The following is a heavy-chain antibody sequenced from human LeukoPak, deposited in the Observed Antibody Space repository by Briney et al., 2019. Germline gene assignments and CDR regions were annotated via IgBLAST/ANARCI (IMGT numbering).Heavy chain of an antibody. V-gene: IGHV4-34*01. D-gene: IGHD3-3*01. CDR2: INHSGST. J-gene: IGHJ4*02. Sequence: SETLSLTCAVYGGSFSGYYWSWIRQPPGKGLEWIGEINHSGSTNYNPSLKSRVTISVDTSKNQFSLKLSSVTAADTAVYYCARESRSITIFGVVXYYFDYWXQGTLVTVSS. CDR1: GGSFSGYY. CDR3: ARESRSITIFGVVXYYFDY.